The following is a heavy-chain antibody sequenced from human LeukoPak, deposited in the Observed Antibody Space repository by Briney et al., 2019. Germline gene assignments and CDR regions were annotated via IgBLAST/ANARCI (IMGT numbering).Heavy chain of an antibody. CDR1: GFTFSDYY. D-gene: IGHD2-21*01. CDR3: ARNIPVTRWGY. Sequence: PGGSLSLSCAASGFTFSDYYMNWIRQASGKGLEWVSYISSSGSSIYYADSVKGRFTISRDNSKNTVYLQMNSLRAEDTAVYYCARNIPVTRWGYWGQGTLVTVSS. CDR2: ISSSGSSI. V-gene: IGHV3-11*04. J-gene: IGHJ4*02.